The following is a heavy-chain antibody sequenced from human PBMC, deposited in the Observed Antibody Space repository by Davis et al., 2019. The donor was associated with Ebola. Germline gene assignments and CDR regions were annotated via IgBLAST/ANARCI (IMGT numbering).Heavy chain of an antibody. D-gene: IGHD6-19*01. CDR3: STGQRDSSAWLDY. CDR2: TRNKANSYTT. CDR1: GFTFSDHY. J-gene: IGHJ4*02. Sequence: GESLKISCAASGFTFSDHYMDWVRQAPGKGLEWVGRTRNKANSYTTEYAASVKGRFTISRDDSKNSLYLQMNSLKTEDTAVYYCSTGQRDSSAWLDYWGQGTLVTVSS. V-gene: IGHV3-72*01.